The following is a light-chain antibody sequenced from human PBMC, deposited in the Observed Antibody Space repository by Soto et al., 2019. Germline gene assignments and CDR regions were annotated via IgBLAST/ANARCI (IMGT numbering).Light chain of an antibody. Sequence: EIGMTQSPATLSVYTGERATLSCRASQSVSSNLAWYQQKPGQAPRLLIYGASTRATGIPARFSGSGSGTEFTLTISSPQSEDFAVYYCQQYNNWPPWTSGQGTKVDI. CDR1: QSVSSN. V-gene: IGKV3-15*01. J-gene: IGKJ1*01. CDR2: GAS. CDR3: QQYNNWPPWT.